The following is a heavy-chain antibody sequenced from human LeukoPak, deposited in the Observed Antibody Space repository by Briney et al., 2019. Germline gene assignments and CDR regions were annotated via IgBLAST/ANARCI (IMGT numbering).Heavy chain of an antibody. CDR2: ISDSSSTI. D-gene: IGHD1-26*01. Sequence: TGGSLRLSCSASRFTFSTYSMNWVRQAPGKGLEWVSHISDSSSTIYYADPVKGRFTISRDNAKNSLYLQMNSLRDEDTAVYYCARDGRWELLPFGMDVWGQGTTVIVSS. CDR3: ARDGRWELLPFGMDV. J-gene: IGHJ6*02. CDR1: RFTFSTYS. V-gene: IGHV3-48*02.